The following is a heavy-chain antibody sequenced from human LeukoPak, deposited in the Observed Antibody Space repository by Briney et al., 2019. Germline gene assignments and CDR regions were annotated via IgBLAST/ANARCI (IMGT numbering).Heavy chain of an antibody. J-gene: IGHJ4*02. CDR3: TRRAPTSYGHYLDS. D-gene: IGHD3-10*01. V-gene: IGHV4-4*09. Sequence: SQTLALTCTVAADSINSYYWSWIRHTPRKGLEWIGYIHNNGRTNYSPSLKSRVTMSVDSSKNQLSLMLSSVTAADTAVYYCTRRAPTSYGHYLDSWGQGTLVTVSS. CDR1: ADSINSYY. CDR2: IHNNGRT.